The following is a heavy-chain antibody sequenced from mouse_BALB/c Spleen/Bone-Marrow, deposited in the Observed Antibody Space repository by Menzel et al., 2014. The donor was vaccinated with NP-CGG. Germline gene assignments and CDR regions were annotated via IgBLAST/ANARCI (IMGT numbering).Heavy chain of an antibody. CDR3: VRDGSSFYTMDY. J-gene: IGHJ4*01. D-gene: IGHD1-1*01. Sequence: VQLKESGGGLVQPKGSLKLSCAASGFTFXTNAMNWVRQAPGKGLEWVARIRSKSNNYATYYADSVKDRFTISRDDSQSMLYLQMNNLKTEDTAMYYCVRDGSSFYTMDYWGQGTSVTVSS. CDR1: GFTFXTNA. V-gene: IGHV10S3*01. CDR2: IRSKSNNYAT.